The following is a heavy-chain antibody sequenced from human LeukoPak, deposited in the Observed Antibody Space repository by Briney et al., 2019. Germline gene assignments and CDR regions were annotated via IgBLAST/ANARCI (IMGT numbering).Heavy chain of an antibody. J-gene: IGHJ4*02. CDR1: GFTFSSYS. V-gene: IGHV3-21*01. D-gene: IGHD6-13*01. Sequence: GGSLRLSCAASGFTFSSYSMNWVRQAPGKGLGWVSSISSSSSYIYYADSVKGRFTISRDNAKNSLYLQMNSLRAEDTAVYYCAREVSSSWYRGLYYFDYWGQGTLVTVSS. CDR2: ISSSSSYI. CDR3: AREVSSSWYRGLYYFDY.